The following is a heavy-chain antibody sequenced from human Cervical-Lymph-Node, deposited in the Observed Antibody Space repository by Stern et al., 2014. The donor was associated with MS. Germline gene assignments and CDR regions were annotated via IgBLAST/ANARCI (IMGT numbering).Heavy chain of an antibody. CDR3: ARDGDFGSDYGMDV. D-gene: IGHD2-21*02. CDR2: IIPLFGTA. Sequence: QVQLVQSGAELKKPGSSVKVSCKASGGTFSSYGISWVRQAPGQGLEGMGGIIPLFGTANYARRFQGRVTITADISTSTAYMELSSLRSEDTAVYYCARDGDFGSDYGMDVWGQGTPVTVSS. V-gene: IGHV1-69*06. J-gene: IGHJ6*02. CDR1: GGTFSSYG.